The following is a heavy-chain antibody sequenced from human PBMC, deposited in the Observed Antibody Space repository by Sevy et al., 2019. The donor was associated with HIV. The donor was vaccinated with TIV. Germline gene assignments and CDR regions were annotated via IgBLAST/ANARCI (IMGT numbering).Heavy chain of an antibody. Sequence: GGSLRLSCAASGFTFSSYEMNWVRQAPGKGLEWVSYISSSGSTIYYADSVKGRFTISRDNAKNTLYLQMNSLRAEDTAVYYCAKEGTTMVRGVIIKPDNWFDPWGQGTLVTVSS. CDR3: AKEGTTMVRGVIIKPDNWFDP. V-gene: IGHV3-48*03. J-gene: IGHJ5*02. CDR1: GFTFSSYE. D-gene: IGHD3-10*01. CDR2: ISSSGSTI.